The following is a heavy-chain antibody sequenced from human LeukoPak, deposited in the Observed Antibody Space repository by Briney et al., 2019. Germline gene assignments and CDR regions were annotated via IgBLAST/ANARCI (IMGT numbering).Heavy chain of an antibody. D-gene: IGHD2-2*01. CDR1: GYPFTSFG. J-gene: IGHJ1*01. Sequence: ASVKVSCKTSGYPFTSFGVIWVRQAPGQGLEWMGWISPYNGNTNFAQRFQGRLTLTTDTSTSTVYMELRSLRSDDTAVYFCARARRVQVIPVAESAEYFEHWGQGTLVTVSS. CDR3: ARARRVQVIPVAESAEYFEH. CDR2: ISPYNGNT. V-gene: IGHV1-18*01.